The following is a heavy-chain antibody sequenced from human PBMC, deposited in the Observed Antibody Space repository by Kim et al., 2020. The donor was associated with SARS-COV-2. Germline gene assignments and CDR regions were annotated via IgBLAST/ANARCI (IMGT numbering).Heavy chain of an antibody. J-gene: IGHJ4*02. D-gene: IGHD3-22*01. Sequence: GGSLRLSCAASGFTFDDYAMHWVRQAPGKGLEWVSGISWNSGSIGYADSVKGRFTISRDNAKNSLYLQMNSLRAEDTALYYCAKALDITYYYDSSGSYYFDYWGQGTLVTVSS. CDR1: GFTFDDYA. CDR3: AKALDITYYYDSSGSYYFDY. V-gene: IGHV3-9*01. CDR2: ISWNSGSI.